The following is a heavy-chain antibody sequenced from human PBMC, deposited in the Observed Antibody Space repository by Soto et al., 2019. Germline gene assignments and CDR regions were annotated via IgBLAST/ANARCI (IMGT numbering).Heavy chain of an antibody. V-gene: IGHV4-30-4*01. CDR2: VYYSGST. CDR3: ARERPDGARLDP. D-gene: IGHD6-6*01. J-gene: IGHJ5*02. Sequence: SETLSLTCTVFGGSISSGDYYWSWIRQPPGKGLEWIGYVYYSGSTYYNPSLRSRVTISVDTSKNQFSLKLSSVTAAYTAVYYCARERPDGARLDPWGQGTLVTAPQ. CDR1: GGSISSGDYY.